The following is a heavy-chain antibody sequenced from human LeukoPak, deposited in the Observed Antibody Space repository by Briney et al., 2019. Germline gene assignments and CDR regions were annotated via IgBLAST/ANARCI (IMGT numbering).Heavy chain of an antibody. J-gene: IGHJ5*02. Sequence: PGGSLRLSCAASGFTFSSYAMTWVRQAAGKGLEWVGRIRSKAHSYATAYAASVKGRFTISRDDSENTAFLQMNSLKTEDTAVYYCTPLPVEMTSGNWFDPWGQGTLVTVSS. D-gene: IGHD5-24*01. V-gene: IGHV3-73*01. CDR3: TPLPVEMTSGNWFDP. CDR2: IRSKAHSYAT. CDR1: GFTFSSYA.